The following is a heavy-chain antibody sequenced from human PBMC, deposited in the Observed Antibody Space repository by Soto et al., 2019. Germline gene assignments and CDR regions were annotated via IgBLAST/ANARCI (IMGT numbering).Heavy chain of an antibody. CDR2: ISSSSSYI. V-gene: IGHV3-21*01. CDR3: ASHPRDSSGYWYYFDY. D-gene: IGHD3-22*01. J-gene: IGHJ4*02. CDR1: GFTFSSYS. Sequence: VQLVESGGGVVQPGGSLRLSCAASGFTFSSYSMNWVRQAPGKGLEWVSSISSSSSYIYYADSVKGRFTISRDNAKNSLYLQMNSLRAEDTAVYYCASHPRDSSGYWYYFDYWGQGTLVTVSS.